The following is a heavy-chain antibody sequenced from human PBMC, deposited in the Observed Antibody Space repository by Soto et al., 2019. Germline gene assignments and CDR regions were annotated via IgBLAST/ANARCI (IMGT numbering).Heavy chain of an antibody. CDR3: ARDLGRLGSLGGMDV. J-gene: IGHJ6*02. V-gene: IGHV1-2*02. D-gene: IGHD3-16*01. Sequence: SVKVSCKASGYTFTGYYMHWVRQAPGQGLEWMGWINPNSGGTNYAQKFQGRVTMTRDTSISTAYMELSRLRSDDTAVYYCARDLGRLGSLGGMDVWGQGTTVTVSS. CDR2: INPNSGGT. CDR1: GYTFTGYY.